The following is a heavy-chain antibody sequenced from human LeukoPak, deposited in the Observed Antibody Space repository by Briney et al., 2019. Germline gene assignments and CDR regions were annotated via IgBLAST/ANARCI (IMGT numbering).Heavy chain of an antibody. D-gene: IGHD3-9*01. CDR2: ISYDGSNK. Sequence: GGSLRLSCAASGFTFSAYGMHWVRPAPGKGLEWVAVISYDGSNKYYADSVKGRFTISRDNSKNTLYLQMNSLRAEDTAVYYCAREAGGRYFDWLLHYYFDYWGQGTLVTVSS. V-gene: IGHV3-30*03. J-gene: IGHJ4*02. CDR3: AREAGGRYFDWLLHYYFDY. CDR1: GFTFSAYG.